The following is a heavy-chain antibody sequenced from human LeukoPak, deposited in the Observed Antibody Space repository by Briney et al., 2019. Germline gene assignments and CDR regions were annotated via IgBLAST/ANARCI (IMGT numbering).Heavy chain of an antibody. J-gene: IGHJ4*02. V-gene: IGHV1-8*03. Sequence: ASVRVSCKTSGYTFSTYDINWLRQAAGQGLEWMGWVNPNSANTGFAQKFQGRATITRDTSISTAYLELSSLTSEDTAVYYCARAIRYQLLSDYWGQGTLVTVSS. CDR3: ARAIRYQLLSDY. CDR2: VNPNSANT. CDR1: GYTFSTYD. D-gene: IGHD2-2*01.